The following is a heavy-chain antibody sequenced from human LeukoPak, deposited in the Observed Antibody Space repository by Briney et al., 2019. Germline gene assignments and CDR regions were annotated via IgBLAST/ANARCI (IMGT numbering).Heavy chain of an antibody. CDR3: ARRMEI. CDR2: IYYSGST. V-gene: IGHV4-59*08. D-gene: IGHD2-8*01. J-gene: IGHJ4*02. Sequence: SETLSLTCTVSGGSISSYYWSWIRQPPGRGLEWIGYIYYSGSTNYNPSLKSRVTISVDTSKNQFSLKLSSVTAADTAVYYCARRMEIWGQGTLVTVSS. CDR1: GGSISSYY.